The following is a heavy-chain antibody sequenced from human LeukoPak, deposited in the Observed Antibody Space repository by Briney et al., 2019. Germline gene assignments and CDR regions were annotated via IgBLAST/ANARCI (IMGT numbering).Heavy chain of an antibody. CDR3: AKDYDSILFDY. Sequence: PGGSLRLSCAASGFTFSSYPMSWVRQAPGRGLEWVSAISGSGGTPYYADSVKGRFTISRDNSKNTLYLQMNSLRAEDTAVYYCAKDYDSILFDYWGQGTLVTVSS. D-gene: IGHD3-22*01. V-gene: IGHV3-23*01. J-gene: IGHJ4*02. CDR1: GFTFSSYP. CDR2: ISGSGGTP.